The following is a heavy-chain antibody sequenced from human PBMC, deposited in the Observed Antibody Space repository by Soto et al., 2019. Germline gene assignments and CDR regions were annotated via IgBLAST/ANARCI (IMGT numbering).Heavy chain of an antibody. CDR2: INSDGSST. V-gene: IGHV3-74*01. CDR3: ARVSSYGDYDLYYYGMDV. J-gene: IGHJ6*02. Sequence: PVGSLRLSCAASGFTFSSYWMHWVRQAPGKGLVWVSRINSDGSSTSYADSVKGRFTISRDNAKNTLYLQMNSLRAEDTAVYYCARVSSYGDYDLYYYGMDVWDQGTTVTVSS. D-gene: IGHD4-17*01. CDR1: GFTFSSYW.